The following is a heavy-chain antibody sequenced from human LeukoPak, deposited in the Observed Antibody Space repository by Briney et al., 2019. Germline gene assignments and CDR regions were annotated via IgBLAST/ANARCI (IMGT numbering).Heavy chain of an antibody. V-gene: IGHV4-61*02. CDR2: IYTSGST. CDR1: GGSISSGSYY. J-gene: IGHJ6*02. CDR3: AIQATPAEVYGMDV. Sequence: SQTLSLTCTVSGGSISSGSYYWSWIRQPAGKGLEWIGRIYTSGSTNYNPSLKSRVTISVDTSKNQFSLKLSPVTAADTAVYYCAIQATPAEVYGMDVWGQGTTVTVSS.